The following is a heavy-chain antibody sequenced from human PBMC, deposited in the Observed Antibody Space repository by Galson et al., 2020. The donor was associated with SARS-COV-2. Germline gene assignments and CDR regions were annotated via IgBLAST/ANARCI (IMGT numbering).Heavy chain of an antibody. V-gene: IGHV3-21*01. CDR1: GFTFSSYS. Sequence: GESLKISCAASGFTFSSYSMNWVRQAPGKGLEWVSSISSSSSYIYYADSVKGRFTISRDNAKNSLYLQMNSLRAEDTAVYYCARGRYYYDSSGPTDYWGQGTLVTVSS. J-gene: IGHJ4*02. CDR2: ISSSSSYI. D-gene: IGHD3-22*01. CDR3: ARGRYYYDSSGPTDY.